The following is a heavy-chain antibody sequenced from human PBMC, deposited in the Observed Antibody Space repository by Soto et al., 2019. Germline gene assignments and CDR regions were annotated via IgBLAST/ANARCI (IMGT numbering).Heavy chain of an antibody. CDR2: ILYDGSNK. CDR3: AKSRDAYNFYFYYGMDV. D-gene: IGHD2-2*01. Sequence: GGSLRLSCAASGFTFSNYGMHWVRQTPGKGLEWVALILYDGSNKYYADSVKGRFTISRDNSKNTLYLQVSSLRAEDTAVYYCAKSRDAYNFYFYYGMDVWGRGTTVTV. V-gene: IGHV3-30*18. J-gene: IGHJ6*02. CDR1: GFTFSNYG.